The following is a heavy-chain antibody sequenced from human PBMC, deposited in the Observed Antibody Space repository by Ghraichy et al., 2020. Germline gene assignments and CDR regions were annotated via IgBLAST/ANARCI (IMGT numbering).Heavy chain of an antibody. Sequence: GGSLRLSCAASGFTFSDYYMSWIRQAPGKGLEWVSHISTTGSTMYYADSVKGRFAISRDNAKKSLYLQMHSLRAEDTAVYYCARDKRYYYDRSAYSDAEWFDPWGQGTLVTVSS. J-gene: IGHJ5*02. CDR1: GFTFSDYY. CDR2: ISTTGSTM. CDR3: ARDKRYYYDRSAYSDAEWFDP. V-gene: IGHV3-11*01. D-gene: IGHD3-22*01.